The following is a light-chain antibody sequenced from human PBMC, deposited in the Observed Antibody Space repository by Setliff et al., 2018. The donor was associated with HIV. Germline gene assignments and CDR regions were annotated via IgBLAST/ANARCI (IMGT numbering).Light chain of an antibody. CDR1: STDVGGYDY. Sequence: QSALTQPASVSGSPGQSITISCTGTSTDVGGYDYVSWYQHHTGKAPKLIIYDVNNRPSGVSDRFSGSKSGNTASLTISGLQADDEAHYYCSSYTSSGSVFGGGTKGTVL. J-gene: IGLJ2*01. V-gene: IGLV2-14*01. CDR3: SSYTSSGSV. CDR2: DVN.